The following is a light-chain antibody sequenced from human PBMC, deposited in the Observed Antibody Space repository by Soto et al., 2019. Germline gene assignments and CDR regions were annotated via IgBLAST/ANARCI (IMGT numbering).Light chain of an antibody. V-gene: IGKV3D-15*01. CDR2: RAS. CDR3: QQYNNWPWT. J-gene: IGKJ1*01. Sequence: EIVMTQSPATRSVSPGERATLSCRASQSVSSNLDWYQQKPGQAPRLLIYRASTRATGIPARFSGSGSGTEFTLTISSLQSEDFAVYYCQQYNNWPWTFGQGTKVEI. CDR1: QSVSSN.